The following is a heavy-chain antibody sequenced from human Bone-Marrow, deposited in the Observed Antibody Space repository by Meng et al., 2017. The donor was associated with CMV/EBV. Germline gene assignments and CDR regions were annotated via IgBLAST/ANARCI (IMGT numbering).Heavy chain of an antibody. CDR1: GFTFSSYA. CDR2: ISSSSSYI. V-gene: IGHV3-21*01. J-gene: IGHJ5*02. CDR3: ARVGRFLAWFDP. Sequence: GESLKISCAASGFTFSSYAMSWVRQAPGKGLEWVSSISSSSSYIYYADSVKGRFTISRDNAKNSLYLQMKSLRAEDTAVYYRARVGRFLAWFDPWGQGTLVTVSS. D-gene: IGHD3-3*01.